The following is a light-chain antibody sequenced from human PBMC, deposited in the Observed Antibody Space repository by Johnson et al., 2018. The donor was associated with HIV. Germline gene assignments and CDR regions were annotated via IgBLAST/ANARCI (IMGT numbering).Light chain of an antibody. CDR1: SSNLGNNY. V-gene: IGLV1-51*01. CDR2: DNN. CDR3: GTWDSSLNAYV. Sequence: QSVLTQPPSVSAAPGQKVTISCSGSSSNLGNNYVSWYQQLPGTAPKFLIYDNNKRPSGIPDRFSGSKSGTSATLGITGLQTGDEADYYCGTWDSSLNAYVLGTGTKVTVL. J-gene: IGLJ1*01.